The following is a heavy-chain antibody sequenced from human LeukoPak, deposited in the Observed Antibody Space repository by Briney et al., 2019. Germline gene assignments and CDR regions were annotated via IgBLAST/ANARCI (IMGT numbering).Heavy chain of an antibody. J-gene: IGHJ4*02. Sequence: GGSLRLSCAASGFTFSSYEMNWVRQAPGKGLEWVANIKQDGSEKYYVDSVKGRFTISRDNPKNSLYLQMNSLRADDTAMYFCASHSVAVLPIATFDYWGQGTLVTVSS. V-gene: IGHV3-7*01. D-gene: IGHD2-21*01. CDR2: IKQDGSEK. CDR1: GFTFSSYE. CDR3: ASHSVAVLPIATFDY.